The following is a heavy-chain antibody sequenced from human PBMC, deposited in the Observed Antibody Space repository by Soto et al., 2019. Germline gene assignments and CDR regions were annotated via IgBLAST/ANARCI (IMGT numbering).Heavy chain of an antibody. V-gene: IGHV3-30*02. CDR3: AKGTWEKGANLIVGAALPDY. J-gene: IGHJ4*02. D-gene: IGHD1-26*01. CDR2: IWYDGSNK. Sequence: GGSLRLSCAASGFTFSSYGMHWVRQAPGKGLERVAVIWYDGSNKYYADSVKGRFTISRDNSKNTLYLQMNSLRAEDTAVYYCAKGTWEKGANLIVGAALPDYWGQGTLVTVSS. CDR1: GFTFSSYG.